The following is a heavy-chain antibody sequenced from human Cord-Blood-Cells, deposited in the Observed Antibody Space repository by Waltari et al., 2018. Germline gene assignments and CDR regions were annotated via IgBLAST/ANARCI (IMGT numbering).Heavy chain of an antibody. Sequence: QVQLQESGPGLVKPSETLSLTCTVSGGSISSYYWSWIRQPPGKGLEWIGYIYYSGSNNYNPSLKSRVTISVDTAKNQFSLKLSSVTAADTAVYYCARGIADNWNDGDGYYYYMDVWGKGTTVTVSS. CDR3: ARGIADNWNDGDGYYYYMDV. J-gene: IGHJ6*03. CDR2: IYYSGSN. CDR1: GGSISSYY. V-gene: IGHV4-59*01. D-gene: IGHD1-1*01.